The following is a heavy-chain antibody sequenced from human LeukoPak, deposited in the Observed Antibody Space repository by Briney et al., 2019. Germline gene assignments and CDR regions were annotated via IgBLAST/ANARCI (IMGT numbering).Heavy chain of an antibody. J-gene: IGHJ5*02. CDR3: ARLSGRPPFGGGIVVVTAPYNWFDP. V-gene: IGHV5-51*01. Sequence: GESLKISCKGSGYSFTSYWIGWVRQMPGKGLEWMGIIYPGDSDTRYSPSFQGQVTISADKSISTAYLQWSSLKASDTAMYYCARLSGRPPFGGGIVVVTAPYNWFDPWGQGTLVTVSS. D-gene: IGHD2-21*02. CDR2: IYPGDSDT. CDR1: GYSFTSYW.